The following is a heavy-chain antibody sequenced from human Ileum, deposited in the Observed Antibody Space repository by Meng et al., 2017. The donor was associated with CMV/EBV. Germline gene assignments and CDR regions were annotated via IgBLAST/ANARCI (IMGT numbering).Heavy chain of an antibody. CDR1: GFTFSGYS. CDR2: INSDSGYT. D-gene: IGHD3-22*01. Sequence: GGSLRLSCAASGFTFSGYSMNWVRQTPGRGLEWVSSINSDSGYTYYADSVKGRFTISRDNARNSLYLQMNSLTDEDTAIYYCTRDSVIRWHDFDYWGQGTLVTVSS. CDR3: TRDSVIRWHDFDY. V-gene: IGHV3-21*04. J-gene: IGHJ4*02.